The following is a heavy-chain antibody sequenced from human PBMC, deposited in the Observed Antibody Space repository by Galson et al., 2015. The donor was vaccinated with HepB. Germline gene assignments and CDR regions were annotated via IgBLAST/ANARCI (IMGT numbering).Heavy chain of an antibody. CDR3: ATRTVYSSSWYGRDYWFDP. CDR2: FDPEDGVT. D-gene: IGHD6-13*01. CDR1: GYTLTELS. Sequence: SVKASCKVSGYTLTELSMHWVRQAPGKGLEWMGGFDPEDGVTIYAQKFQGRVTMTEDTSTDTAYMELSSLRSEDTAVYYCATRTVYSSSWYGRDYWFDPWGQGTLVTVSS. J-gene: IGHJ5*02. V-gene: IGHV1-24*01.